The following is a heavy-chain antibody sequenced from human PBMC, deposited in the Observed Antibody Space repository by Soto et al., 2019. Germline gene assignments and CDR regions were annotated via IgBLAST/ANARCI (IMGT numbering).Heavy chain of an antibody. CDR2: IIPIVDIA. CDR1: GGTFSSYI. CDR3: TSSGDSGYDYYFDY. V-gene: IGHV1-69*02. Sequence: QVQLVQSGAEVKKPGSSVKVSCTASGGTFSSYIISWVRQAPGQGLEWMGRIIPIVDIANYAQKFQGRVTITADKSTSTAYMELSSLRSEDTAVYYCTSSGDSGYDYYFDYWGQGTLVTVSS. J-gene: IGHJ4*02. D-gene: IGHD5-12*01.